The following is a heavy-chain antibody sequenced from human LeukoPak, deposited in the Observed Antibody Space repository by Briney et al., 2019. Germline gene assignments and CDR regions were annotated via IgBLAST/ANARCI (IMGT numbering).Heavy chain of an antibody. CDR1: GYRFTDYH. D-gene: IGHD5-24*01. V-gene: IGHV1-2*02. CDR3: ARGGHGHTQNDY. Sequence: ASVKVSCKASGYRFTDYHMHWVRQAPGQGLEWMGWINPNTGGTNYAQSFQGRVTMTRDTSITTSYMELSNLLFDDTALYYCARGGHGHTQNDYRGQGTLVTVSS. CDR2: INPNTGGT. J-gene: IGHJ4*02.